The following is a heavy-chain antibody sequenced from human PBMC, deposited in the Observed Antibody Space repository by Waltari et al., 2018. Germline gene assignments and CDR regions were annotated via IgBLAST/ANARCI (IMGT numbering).Heavy chain of an antibody. J-gene: IGHJ4*02. CDR3: ATGLITISGVTNDF. CDR2: FEPGDGDR. Sequence: QVQLIQSGAEVKKPGASLRVSCKVSGHTLTELSMHWVRQAPGKGLEWMAGFEPGDGDRHDARAFQGRITMTEDTPADTAYLELSSLRSNDTAIYFCATGLITISGVTNDFWGQGTLVTVSS. D-gene: IGHD3-3*01. CDR1: GHTLTELS. V-gene: IGHV1-24*01.